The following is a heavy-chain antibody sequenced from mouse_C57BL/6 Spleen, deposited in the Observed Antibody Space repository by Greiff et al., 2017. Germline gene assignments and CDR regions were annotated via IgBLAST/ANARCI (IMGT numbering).Heavy chain of an antibody. D-gene: IGHD2-1*01. Sequence: VVEPGASVKISCKASGYSFTGYYMNWVKQSPEKSLEWIGEINPSTGGTTYNQKFKAKATLTVDKSSSTAYMQLKSLTSEDSAVYYCAAGDGNYDYWGQGTTLTVSS. CDR3: AAGDGNYDY. CDR1: GYSFTGYY. J-gene: IGHJ2*01. CDR2: INPSTGGT. V-gene: IGHV1-42*01.